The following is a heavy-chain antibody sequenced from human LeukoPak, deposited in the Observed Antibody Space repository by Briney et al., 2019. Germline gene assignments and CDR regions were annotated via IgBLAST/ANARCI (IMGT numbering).Heavy chain of an antibody. V-gene: IGHV4-59*01. D-gene: IGHD6-13*01. Sequence: SETLSLTCTVSGGSISSYYWSWIRQPPGKGLEWIGYIYYSGSTNYNPSLKSRVTISVDTSKNQFSLKLSSVTAADTAVYYCARAPARRQQLVADNWFDPWGQGTLVTVSS. CDR1: GGSISSYY. J-gene: IGHJ5*02. CDR2: IYYSGST. CDR3: ARAPARRQQLVADNWFDP.